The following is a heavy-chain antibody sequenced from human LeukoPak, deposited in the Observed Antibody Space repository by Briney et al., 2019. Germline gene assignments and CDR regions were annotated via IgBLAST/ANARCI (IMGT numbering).Heavy chain of an antibody. V-gene: IGHV1-69*13. CDR1: GGTFSSYA. Sequence: ASVKVSCKASGGTFSSYAISWVRQAPGQGLEWMGGIIPIFGTANYAQKFQGRVTITADESTSTAYMELSSLRSEDTAVYYCARDRFYYDSSGYYWFDPWGQGTLVTVSS. J-gene: IGHJ5*02. CDR3: ARDRFYYDSSGYYWFDP. D-gene: IGHD3-22*01. CDR2: IIPIFGTA.